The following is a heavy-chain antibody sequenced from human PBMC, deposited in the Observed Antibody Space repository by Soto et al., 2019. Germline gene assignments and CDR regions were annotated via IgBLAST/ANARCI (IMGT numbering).Heavy chain of an antibody. CDR3: ARDRRSGSYPNRDDY. V-gene: IGHV3-48*02. D-gene: IGHD1-26*01. CDR1: GFTFSSYS. Sequence: LRLSCAASGFTFSSYSMNWVRQAPGKGLEWVSYISSSSSTIYYADSVKGRFTISRDNAKNSLYLQMNSLRDEDTAVYYCARDRRSGSYPNRDDYWGQGTLVNVSS. CDR2: ISSSSSTI. J-gene: IGHJ4*02.